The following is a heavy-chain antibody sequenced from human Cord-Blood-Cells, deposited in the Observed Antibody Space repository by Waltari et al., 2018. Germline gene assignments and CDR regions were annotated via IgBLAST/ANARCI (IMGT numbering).Heavy chain of an antibody. CDR3: ARPLGYCSSTSCYDAFDI. Sequence: QVQLVQSGAEVKKPGASVKVSCKASGYTFTGYYMHWVRQAPGQGLEWMGWINPNSGGTNYAQKFQGRVTVTRDTSISTAYMELSRLRSDDTAVYYCARPLGYCSSTSCYDAFDIWGQGTMVTVSS. CDR2: INPNSGGT. J-gene: IGHJ3*02. CDR1: GYTFTGYY. D-gene: IGHD2-2*01. V-gene: IGHV1-2*02.